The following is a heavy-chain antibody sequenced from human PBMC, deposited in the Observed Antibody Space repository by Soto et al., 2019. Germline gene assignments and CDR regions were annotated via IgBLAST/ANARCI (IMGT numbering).Heavy chain of an antibody. V-gene: IGHV3-30-3*01. Sequence: GGSLRLSCKASRFTFSNYAMHWVRQAPGKGLEWLAVISYDGANQYYAESVKGRFIISRDSSKNSLYLQMNSLRAEDTAVYYCARISNTSPNWFDPRGQGTLVTVSS. CDR1: RFTFSNYA. D-gene: IGHD2-2*01. CDR2: ISYDGANQ. CDR3: ARISNTSPNWFDP. J-gene: IGHJ5*02.